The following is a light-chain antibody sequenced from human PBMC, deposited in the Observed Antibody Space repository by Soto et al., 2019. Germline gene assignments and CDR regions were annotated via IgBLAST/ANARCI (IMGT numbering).Light chain of an antibody. J-gene: IGLJ2*01. CDR1: KLEEKY. CDR2: EDN. Sequence: SYELTQPPSMSVSPGQTAIISCSGDKLEEKYACWYQQKPGQPPVLVMYEDNKRPSGIPERFSGSNSGSTFTLTISGTQAMDEADYYCQAWDSNTYVVFGGGTKLTVL. CDR3: QAWDSNTYVV. V-gene: IGLV3-1*01.